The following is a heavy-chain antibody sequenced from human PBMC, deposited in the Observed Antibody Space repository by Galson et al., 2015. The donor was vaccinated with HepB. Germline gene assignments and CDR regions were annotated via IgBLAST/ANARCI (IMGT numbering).Heavy chain of an antibody. CDR2: FDPEDGET. J-gene: IGHJ4*02. CDR1: GYTLTELS. Sequence: SVKVSCKVSGYTLTELSMHWVRQAPGKGLEWMGGFDPEDGETIYAQKFQGRVTMTEDTSTDTAYMELSSLRSEDTAVYYCATDRDFYCSGGSCYAYWGQGTLVTVSS. CDR3: ATDRDFYCSGGSCYAY. D-gene: IGHD2-15*01. V-gene: IGHV1-24*01.